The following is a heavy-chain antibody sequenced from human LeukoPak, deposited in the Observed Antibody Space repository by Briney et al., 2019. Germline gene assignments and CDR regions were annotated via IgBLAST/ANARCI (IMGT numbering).Heavy chain of an antibody. CDR1: GYTFTGYY. CDR2: INPNSGGT. J-gene: IGHJ6*02. V-gene: IGHV1-2*02. D-gene: IGHD3-3*01. CDR3: ASGRIGYDFWSGYSSSYYYGMDV. Sequence: ASVKVSCKASGYTFTGYYMHWVRQAPGQGLGWMGWINPNSGGTNYAQKFQGRVTMTRDTSISTAYMELSRLRSDDTAVYYCASGRIGYDFWSGYSSSYYYGMDVWGQGTTVTVSS.